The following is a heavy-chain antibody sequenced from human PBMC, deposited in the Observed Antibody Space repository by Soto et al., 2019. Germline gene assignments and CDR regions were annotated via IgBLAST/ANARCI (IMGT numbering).Heavy chain of an antibody. D-gene: IGHD3-22*01. CDR1: GYKFTSYW. CDR2: IFPSGSDT. Sequence: PGESLKISCRTSGYKFTSYWIAWVRQMPGKGLEWMGIIFPSGSDTRYSPSFQGQVTISADRSTSTVFLQWASLKASDTAMYFCARKDKSGYFNWFDPWGQGTLVTVSS. V-gene: IGHV5-51*01. CDR3: ARKDKSGYFNWFDP. J-gene: IGHJ5*02.